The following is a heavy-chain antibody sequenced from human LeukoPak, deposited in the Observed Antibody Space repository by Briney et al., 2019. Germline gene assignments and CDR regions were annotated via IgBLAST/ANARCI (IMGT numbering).Heavy chain of an antibody. Sequence: PGGSLRLSCAASGFTFSSYSMNWVRQAPGKGLEWVSSISSSTSYIYYVASVKGRFTISRDNAKSSLYRQMNSLTAEETAVYYCARDSSASGYFDYWGQGTLVTVSS. CDR2: ISSSTSYI. V-gene: IGHV3-21*01. CDR1: GFTFSSYS. D-gene: IGHD3-10*01. J-gene: IGHJ4*02. CDR3: ARDSSASGYFDY.